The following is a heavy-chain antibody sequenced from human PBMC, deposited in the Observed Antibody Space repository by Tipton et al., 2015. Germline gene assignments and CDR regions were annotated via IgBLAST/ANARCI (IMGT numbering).Heavy chain of an antibody. CDR2: IYYSGST. CDR3: ACQDYDSLTRDYQTVDY. CDR1: GGSISSRSYY. V-gene: IGHV4-39*07. D-gene: IGHD3-9*01. Sequence: TLSLTCTVSGGSISSRSYYWGWIRQPPGKGLEWIGSIYYSGSTYYNPSLKSRVTMSRDTSKNQFSLKLTSVTAADTAVYYCACQDYDSLTRDYQTVDYWGQGTLVTVSS. J-gene: IGHJ4*02.